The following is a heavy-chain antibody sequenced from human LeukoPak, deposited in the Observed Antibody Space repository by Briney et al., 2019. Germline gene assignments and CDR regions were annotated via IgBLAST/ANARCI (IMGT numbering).Heavy chain of an antibody. V-gene: IGHV3-66*01. CDR3: ARDRKFDY. CDR1: GFTVSSNY. J-gene: IGHJ4*02. D-gene: IGHD1-14*01. Sequence: PGGSLRLSCAASGFTVSSNYMSWVRQAPGKGLEWVSVIYSGGSTYYADSVKGRFTISRDNAKNSLYLQMNSLRAEDTAVYYCARDRKFDYWGQGTLVTVSS. CDR2: IYSGGST.